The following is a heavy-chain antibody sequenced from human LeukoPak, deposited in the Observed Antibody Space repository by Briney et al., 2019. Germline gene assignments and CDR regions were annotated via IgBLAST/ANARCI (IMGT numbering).Heavy chain of an antibody. Sequence: SETLSLTCTVSGYSISSGYYWGWIRQPPGKGLEWIGGIYHSGSTYYNPSLKSRVTISMDTSKNQFSLKVRSVTAADTAVYYCAREHVWQQRPDAFEIWGQGTMVTVSS. D-gene: IGHD6-13*01. V-gene: IGHV4-38-2*02. J-gene: IGHJ3*02. CDR1: GYSISSGYY. CDR3: AREHVWQQRPDAFEI. CDR2: IYHSGST.